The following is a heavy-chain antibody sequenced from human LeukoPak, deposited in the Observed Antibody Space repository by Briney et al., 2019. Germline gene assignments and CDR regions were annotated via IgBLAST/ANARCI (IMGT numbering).Heavy chain of an antibody. D-gene: IGHD3-3*01. CDR2: IYYSGST. CDR3: ARHRSVRFWFDP. Sequence: SEALSLTCTVSGGSISSYYWSWIRQPPGKGLEWIGYIYYSGSTNYNPSLKSRVTISVDTSKNQFSLKLSSVTAADTAVYYCARHRSVRFWFDPWGQGTLVTVSS. J-gene: IGHJ5*02. CDR1: GGSISSYY. V-gene: IGHV4-59*08.